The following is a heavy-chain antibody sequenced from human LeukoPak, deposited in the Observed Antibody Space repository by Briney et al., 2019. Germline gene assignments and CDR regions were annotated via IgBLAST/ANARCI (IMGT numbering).Heavy chain of an antibody. CDR3: ARDYSRGYSYGADY. CDR1: VYTFTGYY. D-gene: IGHD5-18*01. J-gene: IGHJ4*02. CDR2: INPNSGGT. V-gene: IGHV1-2*06. Sequence: ASVKVSCKASVYTFTGYYTHWVRQAPGQGLEWMGRINPNSGGTNYAQKFQGRVTMTKDTSISTAYMELSRLRSDDTAVYYCARDYSRGYSYGADYWGKGTLVTVST.